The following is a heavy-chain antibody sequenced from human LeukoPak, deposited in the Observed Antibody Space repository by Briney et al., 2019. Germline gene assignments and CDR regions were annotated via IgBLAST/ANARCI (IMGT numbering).Heavy chain of an antibody. CDR2: IYYSGST. Sequence: SETLSLTCTVSGGSISSGDYYWSWIRQPPGKGLEWIGYIYYSGSTYYNPSLESRVTISVDTSKNQFSLKLSSVTAADTAVYYCASEVIDYGYAFDIWGQGTMVTVSS. D-gene: IGHD4-17*01. CDR1: GGSISSGDYY. CDR3: ASEVIDYGYAFDI. V-gene: IGHV4-30-4*02. J-gene: IGHJ3*02.